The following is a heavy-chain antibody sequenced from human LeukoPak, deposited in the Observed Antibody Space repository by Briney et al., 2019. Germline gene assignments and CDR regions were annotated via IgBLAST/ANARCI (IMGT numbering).Heavy chain of an antibody. CDR3: ARHRPIAAAVYFDY. CDR1: GGSLSSYY. Sequence: SETLSLTCTVSGGSLSSYYWSWIRHPPGKGLEWIGYIYYSGSTNYNPSLKSRVTISVDTSKNQFSLKLSSVTAADTAVYYCARHRPIAAAVYFDYWGQGTLVTVSS. CDR2: IYYSGST. J-gene: IGHJ4*02. D-gene: IGHD6-13*01. V-gene: IGHV4-59*08.